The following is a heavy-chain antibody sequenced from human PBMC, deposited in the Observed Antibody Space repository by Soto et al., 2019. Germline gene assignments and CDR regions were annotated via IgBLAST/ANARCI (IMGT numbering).Heavy chain of an antibody. V-gene: IGHV4-59*08. Sequence: SDTLSLTCTVSGGSISSYYWSWIRQPPGKGLEWIGYIYYSGSTNYNPSLKSRVTISVDTSKNQFSLKLSSVTAADTAVYYCARRVSDPGGMYYYYYYMDVWGKGTTVTVSS. CDR2: IYYSGST. CDR1: GGSISSYY. D-gene: IGHD3-16*01. J-gene: IGHJ6*03. CDR3: ARRVSDPGGMYYYYYYMDV.